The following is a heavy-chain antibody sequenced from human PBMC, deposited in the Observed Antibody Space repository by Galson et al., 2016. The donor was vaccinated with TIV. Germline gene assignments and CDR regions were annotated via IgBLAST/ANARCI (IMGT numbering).Heavy chain of an antibody. CDR2: SVSFFGTT. J-gene: IGHJ4*01. D-gene: IGHD3-10*01. V-gene: IGHV1-69*13. Sequence: SVKVSCKASGGTLSTHPLSWVRQAPGQGLEWMGGSVSFFGTTTYAKKCQGRLTFSANESANTAYMELSGLRSDDTALYYCATSATVVSWGNDYWGQGTLVTVSS. CDR3: ATSATVVSWGNDY. CDR1: GGTLSTHP.